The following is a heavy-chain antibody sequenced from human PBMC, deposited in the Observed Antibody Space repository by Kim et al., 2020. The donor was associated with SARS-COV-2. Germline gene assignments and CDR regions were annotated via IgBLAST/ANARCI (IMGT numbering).Heavy chain of an antibody. CDR3: ARDLGVAERGAFDI. J-gene: IGHJ3*02. D-gene: IGHD3-16*01. V-gene: IGHV3-21*01. Sequence: GGSLRLSCAASGFTFSSYSMNWVRQAPGKGLEWVSSISSSSSYIYYADSVKGRFTISRDNAKNSLYLQMNSLRAEDTAVYYCARDLGVAERGAFDIWGQGTMVTVSS. CDR1: GFTFSSYS. CDR2: ISSSSSYI.